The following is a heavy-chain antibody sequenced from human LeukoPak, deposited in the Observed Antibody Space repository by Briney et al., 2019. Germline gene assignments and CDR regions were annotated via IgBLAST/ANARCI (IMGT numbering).Heavy chain of an antibody. Sequence: SETLSLTCTVSGGSISSYYWSWIRQPPGKGLGWIGYIYYSGSTNYNPSLKRRVTISVDTSKNQFSLKLRSVTAADTAVYYCASGYYYDSSGYQLDYWGQGTLVTVSS. V-gene: IGHV4-59*01. J-gene: IGHJ4*02. CDR2: IYYSGST. CDR1: GGSISSYY. D-gene: IGHD3-22*01. CDR3: ASGYYYDSSGYQLDY.